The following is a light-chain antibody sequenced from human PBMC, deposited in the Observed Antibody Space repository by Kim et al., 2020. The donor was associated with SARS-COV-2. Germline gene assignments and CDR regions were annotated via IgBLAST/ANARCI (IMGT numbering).Light chain of an antibody. Sequence: DIQMTQSPSSLSASVGDRVTITCRASQSISNLLNWFQQTPGKAPKLLIYTASSLQSGVPSRFSGSGSGTDFTLTISSLQPEDFATYYCQQSYSTPFTFGQATKLEI. J-gene: IGKJ2*01. CDR3: QQSYSTPFT. CDR2: TAS. CDR1: QSISNL. V-gene: IGKV1-39*01.